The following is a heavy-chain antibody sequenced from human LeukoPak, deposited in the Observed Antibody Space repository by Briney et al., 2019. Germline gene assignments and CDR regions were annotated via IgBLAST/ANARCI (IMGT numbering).Heavy chain of an antibody. J-gene: IGHJ5*02. CDR3: ARAVTYFYGSVTYDWFDP. V-gene: IGHV3-74*01. CDR1: GFTFSSYW. CDR2: IKSDGST. Sequence: GGSLRLSCAASGFTFSSYWMHWVRQIPGKGLVWVSRIKSDGSTIYADSVKGRFTISRDNAKNTVYMQMNSLRAEDTAIYYCARAVTYFYGSVTYDWFDPWGQGTLVTVSS. D-gene: IGHD3-10*01.